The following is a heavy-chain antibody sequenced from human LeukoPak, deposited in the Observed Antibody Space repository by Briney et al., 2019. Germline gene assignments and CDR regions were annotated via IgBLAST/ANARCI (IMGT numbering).Heavy chain of an antibody. V-gene: IGHV5-51*01. CDR2: IYPGDSDT. CDR1: GYSFTNYW. J-gene: IGHJ4*02. D-gene: IGHD6-19*01. CDR3: AKVAVGAFDY. Sequence: GESLEISCKGSGYSFTNYWLGWVRQMPGEGLEWMGIIYPGDSDTRYSPSFQGHVTISVDKSISTAYLQWSSLKASDTAMYYCAKVAVGAFDYWGQGTLVTVSS.